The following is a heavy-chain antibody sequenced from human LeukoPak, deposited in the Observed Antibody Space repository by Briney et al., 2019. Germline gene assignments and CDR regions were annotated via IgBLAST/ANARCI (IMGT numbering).Heavy chain of an antibody. D-gene: IGHD5-24*01. V-gene: IGHV3-74*01. CDR2: INSDGSST. CDR3: ARDGLAAITFDY. Sequence: PGGSLRLSCVASGFTFSRYWMHWVRQAPGKGLVWVSHINSDGSSTTYADSVKGRFTISRDNAKNTLYLQMNSLRAEDTAVYYCARDGLAAITFDYWGQGILVTVSS. CDR1: GFTFSRYW. J-gene: IGHJ4*02.